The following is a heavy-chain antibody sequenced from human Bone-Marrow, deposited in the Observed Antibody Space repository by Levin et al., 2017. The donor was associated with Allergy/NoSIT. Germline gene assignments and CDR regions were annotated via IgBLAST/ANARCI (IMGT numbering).Heavy chain of an antibody. D-gene: IGHD3-10*01. Sequence: ASVKVSCKASGGTFSSYSFNWVRQAPGQGLQWLGRIIPDLDIAKYAQKFQGRITITADKSTSTVYMELSSLRSEDTVLYYCAGDYRTSGSYDSWGQGTLVTVSS. CDR3: AGDYRTSGSYDS. CDR1: GGTFSSYS. J-gene: IGHJ4*02. CDR2: IIPDLDIA. V-gene: IGHV1-69*04.